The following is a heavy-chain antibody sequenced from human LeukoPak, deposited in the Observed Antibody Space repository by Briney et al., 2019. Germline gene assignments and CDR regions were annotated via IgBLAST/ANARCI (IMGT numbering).Heavy chain of an antibody. V-gene: IGHV4-59*01. D-gene: IGHD3-22*01. CDR3: AADDYDSSGYYRPYFDY. Sequence: SSETLSLTCTVSGGSISSYYWSWIRPPPGKGLGWIGYIYYSGSTNYNPSLKSRVTISVDTSKNQFSLKLSSVTAADTAVYYCAADDYDSSGYYRPYFDYWGQGTLVTVSS. CDR1: GGSISSYY. CDR2: IYYSGST. J-gene: IGHJ4*02.